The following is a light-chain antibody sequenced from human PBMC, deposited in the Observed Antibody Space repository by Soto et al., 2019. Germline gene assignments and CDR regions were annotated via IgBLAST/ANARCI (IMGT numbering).Light chain of an antibody. CDR1: SSDVGGYNY. Sequence: QSALTQPRSVSGSPGQSVTISCTGTSSDVGGYNYVSWYQQHPGKAPKPMIYDVNKRPSGVPDRFSGSKSGNTASLTISGLQAEDEADYYCCSYAGSYTDGFGTGTKVTVL. CDR2: DVN. V-gene: IGLV2-11*01. CDR3: CSYAGSYTDG. J-gene: IGLJ1*01.